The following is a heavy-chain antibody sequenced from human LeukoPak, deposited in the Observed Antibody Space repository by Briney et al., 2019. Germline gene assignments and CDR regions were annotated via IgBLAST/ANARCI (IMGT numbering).Heavy chain of an antibody. CDR2: ISAYNGNT. CDR3: ARGARFIGGARGDY. J-gene: IGHJ4*02. D-gene: IGHD1-26*01. V-gene: IGHV1-18*04. Sequence: GASVNVSCKASGYTFTSYGISWVRQAPGQGLEWMGWISAYNGNTNYAQKLQGRVTITTDTSTSTAYMELRSLRSADTAVYYCARGARFIGGARGDYWGQGTLVTVSS. CDR1: GYTFTSYG.